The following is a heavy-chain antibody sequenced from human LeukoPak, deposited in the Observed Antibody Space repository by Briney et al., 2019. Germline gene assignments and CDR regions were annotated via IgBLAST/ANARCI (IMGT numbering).Heavy chain of an antibody. CDR3: ASNTGTVFDY. D-gene: IGHD7-27*01. V-gene: IGHV4-59*01. CDR1: GGFITAYY. CDR2: VYYSGST. J-gene: IGHJ4*02. Sequence: SETLSLTCTVSGGFITAYYWSWIRQPPGKGLEWIGYVYYSGSTEYNPSLRSRITISLEMSKQQFSLNLTSVTAADTAIYYCASNTGTVFDYWGQGTLVTVSS.